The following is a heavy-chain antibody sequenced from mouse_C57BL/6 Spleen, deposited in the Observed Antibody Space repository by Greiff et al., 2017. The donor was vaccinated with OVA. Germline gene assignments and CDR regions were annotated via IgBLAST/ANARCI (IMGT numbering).Heavy chain of an antibody. J-gene: IGHJ4*01. CDR1: GYTFTSYW. V-gene: IGHV1-55*01. CDR3: ARSGTVVATDAMDY. Sequence: QVQLKQPGAELVKPGASVKMSCKASGYTFTSYWITWVKQRPGQGLEWIGDIYPGSGSTNYNEKFKSKATLTVDTSSSTAYMQLSSLTSEDSAVYYCARSGTVVATDAMDYWGQGTSVTVSS. D-gene: IGHD1-1*01. CDR2: IYPGSGST.